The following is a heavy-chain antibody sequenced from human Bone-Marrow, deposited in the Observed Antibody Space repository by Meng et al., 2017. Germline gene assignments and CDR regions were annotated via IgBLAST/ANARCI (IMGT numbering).Heavy chain of an antibody. V-gene: IGHV1-69*13. CDR1: GGTFSSYA. Sequence: SVKVSCKASGGTFSSYAISWVRQAPGPGLEWMGGIIPIFGTANYAQKFQGRVTITPDESTSTAYMELSSQRSEDTAVYYCARRRKDYGDYGPYYYGMDVWGQGTTVTVSS. J-gene: IGHJ6*02. CDR3: ARRRKDYGDYGPYYYGMDV. CDR2: IIPIFGTA. D-gene: IGHD4-17*01.